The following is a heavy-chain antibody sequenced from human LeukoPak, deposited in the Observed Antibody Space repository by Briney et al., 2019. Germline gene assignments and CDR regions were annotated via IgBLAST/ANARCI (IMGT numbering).Heavy chain of an antibody. J-gene: IGHJ4*02. CDR3: ATALDYYGSGSSFDY. D-gene: IGHD3-10*01. Sequence: ASAKVSCKVSGYTLTELSMHWVRQAPGKGLEWMGGFDPEDGETIYAQKFQGRVTMTEDTSTDTAYMELSSLRSEDTAVYYCATALDYYGSGSSFDYWGQGTLVTVSS. V-gene: IGHV1-24*01. CDR2: FDPEDGET. CDR1: GYTLTELS.